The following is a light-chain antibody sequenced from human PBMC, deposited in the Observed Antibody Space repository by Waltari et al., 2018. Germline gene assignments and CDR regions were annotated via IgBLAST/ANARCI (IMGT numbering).Light chain of an antibody. Sequence: EIVLTQSPGTLSLSPGERATLSCRASQSVVNYLAWYQQKPGQAPRLLISGASNRATGIPARFSVSGSGTDFTLTISSLEPEDFAVYYCQQRSNWPGTFGQGTKVEIK. CDR1: QSVVNY. CDR2: GAS. CDR3: QQRSNWPGT. J-gene: IGKJ1*01. V-gene: IGKV3-11*01.